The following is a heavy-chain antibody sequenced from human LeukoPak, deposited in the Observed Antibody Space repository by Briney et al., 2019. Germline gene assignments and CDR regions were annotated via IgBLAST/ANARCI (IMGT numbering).Heavy chain of an antibody. V-gene: IGHV1-2*02. CDR1: GYNFTNYA. CDR3: ARDEGQLLYQGSDAFDI. J-gene: IGHJ3*02. Sequence: ASVQVSCKASGYNFTNYALNWVRQTPGQGLEWMGWINPNSGGTNYAQKFQGRVTMTRDTSISTAYMELSRLRSDDTAVYYCARDEGQLLYQGSDAFDIWGQGTMVTVSS. D-gene: IGHD2-2*02. CDR2: INPNSGGT.